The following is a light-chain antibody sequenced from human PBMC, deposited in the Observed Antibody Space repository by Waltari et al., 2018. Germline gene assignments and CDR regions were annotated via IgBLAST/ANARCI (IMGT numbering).Light chain of an antibody. CDR2: RAS. V-gene: IGKV3-20*01. J-gene: IGKJ1*01. CDR1: LDLGTY. CDR3: QNHERLPAT. Sequence: ELVLTQSPGTLSLSPGERATLPYRASLDLGTYLVWYQQKPGQAPRLLIYRASNRATGIPDRFSGSGSGTDFSLTISRLEPEDFAVYYCQNHERLPATFGQGTRVEIK.